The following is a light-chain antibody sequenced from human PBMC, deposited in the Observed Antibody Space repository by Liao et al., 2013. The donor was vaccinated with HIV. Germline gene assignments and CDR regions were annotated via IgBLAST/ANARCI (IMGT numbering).Light chain of an antibody. V-gene: IGLV3-1*01. CDR1: YLGDKY. Sequence: SSELTQSPSVSVSPGQTASITCSGDYLGDKYASWYQHKPGQAPMLVIYQDNKRPSGIPERFSGSNSGNTATLTISGTQAIDEADYYCQAWDSNSALYVFGTGTKVTVL. CDR3: QAWDSNSALYV. J-gene: IGLJ1*01. CDR2: QDN.